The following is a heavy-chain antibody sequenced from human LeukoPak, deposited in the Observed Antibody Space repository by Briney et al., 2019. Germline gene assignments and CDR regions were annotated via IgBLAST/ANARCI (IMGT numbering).Heavy chain of an antibody. CDR2: ISGSGDDT. V-gene: IGHV3-23*01. CDR1: GFTFSSCA. CDR3: AKDRFGDYYSDY. Sequence: GGSLRLSCVVSGFTFSSCAVSWVRESPGKGVEWISTISGSGDDTYSADSVKGRFTSSRDNSRNTLYLQMHSLRAEDTAIYYCAKDRFGDYYSDYSGQGTLVTVSS. D-gene: IGHD3-10*01. J-gene: IGHJ4*02.